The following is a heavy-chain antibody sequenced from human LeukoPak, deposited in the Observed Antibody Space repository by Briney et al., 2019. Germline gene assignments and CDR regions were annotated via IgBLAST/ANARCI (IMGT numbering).Heavy chain of an antibody. D-gene: IGHD7-27*01. CDR1: GGSISSYY. CDR3: ARLAWGRLDY. Sequence: PSETLSLTCTVSGGSISSYYWSWIRQPPGKGLEWIGSIYQNGSTYYNPSLKSRVTISVDTSKNQFSLKLSSVTAADTAVYYCARLAWGRLDYWGQGTLVTVSS. J-gene: IGHJ4*02. CDR2: IYQNGST. V-gene: IGHV4-59*08.